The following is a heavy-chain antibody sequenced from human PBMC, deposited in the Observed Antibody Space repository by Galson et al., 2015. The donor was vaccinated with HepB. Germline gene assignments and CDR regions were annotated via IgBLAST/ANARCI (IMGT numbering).Heavy chain of an antibody. D-gene: IGHD3-10*01. J-gene: IGHJ6*02. CDR1: GGSISSSSYY. V-gene: IGHV4-39*01. Sequence: ETLSLTCTVSGGSISSSSYYWGWIRQPPGKGLEWIASMYYSGSTYYNPSLKSRVTRSIDTSKNQFSLKLRSVIAADTAVYYCPYFFGSGSFFMDVWGQGTAVTVSS. CDR3: PYFFGSGSFFMDV. CDR2: MYYSGST.